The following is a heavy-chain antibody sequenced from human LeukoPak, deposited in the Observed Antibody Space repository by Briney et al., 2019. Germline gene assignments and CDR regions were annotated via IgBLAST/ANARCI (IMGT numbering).Heavy chain of an antibody. V-gene: IGHV3-30*18. CDR2: ISYDGGNK. D-gene: IGHD3-10*01. Sequence: PGRSLRLSCAASGFTFSDYDLHWVRQAPGKGLEWVALISYDGGNKFYADSVRDRFTISRDNSKNTLFLQMNSLRIEDTAVYYCAKVFEVRGTRRPKDYWGQGTLVIVSS. J-gene: IGHJ4*02. CDR3: AKVFEVRGTRRPKDY. CDR1: GFTFSDYD.